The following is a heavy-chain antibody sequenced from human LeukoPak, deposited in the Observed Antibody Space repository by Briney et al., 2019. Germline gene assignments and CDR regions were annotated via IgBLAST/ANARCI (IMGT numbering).Heavy chain of an antibody. Sequence: GGSLRLSCAASGFTFTTYGLHWVRQAPGKGLEWLSYLTDSSGFTNYADSVKGRFTISRDNAKNSLYLQMNSLRADDTAVYYCARDLAADKRAMDVWGQGTTVTVSS. V-gene: IGHV3-21*05. D-gene: IGHD6-13*01. J-gene: IGHJ6*02. CDR3: ARDLAADKRAMDV. CDR2: LTDSSGFT. CDR1: GFTFTTYG.